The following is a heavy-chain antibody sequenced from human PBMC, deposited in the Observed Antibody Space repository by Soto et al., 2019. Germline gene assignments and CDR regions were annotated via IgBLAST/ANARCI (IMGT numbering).Heavy chain of an antibody. CDR1: GYTFTSYG. Sequence: ASVKVSCKASGYTFTSYGISWVRQAPGQGLEWMGWISAYNGNTNYAQKLQGRVTMTTDTSTSTAYMELRSLRSDDTALYYFARVYPIVVVVAATLDFAYWGQGTLVTVSS. V-gene: IGHV1-18*01. J-gene: IGHJ4*02. CDR2: ISAYNGNT. CDR3: ARVYPIVVVVAATLDFAY. D-gene: IGHD2-15*01.